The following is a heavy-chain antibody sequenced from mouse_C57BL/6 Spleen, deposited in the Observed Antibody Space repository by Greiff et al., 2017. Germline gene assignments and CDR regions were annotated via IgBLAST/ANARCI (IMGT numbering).Heavy chain of an antibody. V-gene: IGHV7-3*01. CDR1: GFTFTGYC. CDR2: IRNKANGYTT. Sequence: SGGGLVQPGGSLSLSCAASGFTFTGYCMSWVRQPPGKALEWLGFIRNKANGYTTEYNASVKGRFTISRYNSQSILYLQMYALSADDRPTYYCARCNRFFDYWGQGTTLTVSS. CDR3: ARCNRFFDY. J-gene: IGHJ2*01.